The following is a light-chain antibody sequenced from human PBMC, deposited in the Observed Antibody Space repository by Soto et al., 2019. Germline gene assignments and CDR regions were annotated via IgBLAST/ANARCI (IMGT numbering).Light chain of an antibody. CDR2: GAS. Sequence: EIVMTQSPATLSVSPGERATLSCRASQSVSSNLAWYQQKPGQAPRLLIYGASTRATGIPARFSGSGSGTEFTLTISSLQSEDFAVYYCQQYNNLPPWKFRQGT. CDR1: QSVSSN. V-gene: IGKV3-15*01. J-gene: IGKJ1*01. CDR3: QQYNNLPPWK.